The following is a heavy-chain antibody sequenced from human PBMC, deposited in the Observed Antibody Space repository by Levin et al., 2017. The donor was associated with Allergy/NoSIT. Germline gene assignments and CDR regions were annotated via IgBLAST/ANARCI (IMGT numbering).Heavy chain of an antibody. Sequence: SETLSLTCAVYGGSFSGYYWSWIRQPPGKGLEWIGEINHSGSTNYNPSLKSRVTISVDTSKNQFSLKLSSVTAADTAVYYCAKIYGDSPTFDYWGQGTLVTVSS. J-gene: IGHJ4*02. D-gene: IGHD4-17*01. CDR1: GGSFSGYY. V-gene: IGHV4-34*01. CDR2: INHSGST. CDR3: AKIYGDSPTFDY.